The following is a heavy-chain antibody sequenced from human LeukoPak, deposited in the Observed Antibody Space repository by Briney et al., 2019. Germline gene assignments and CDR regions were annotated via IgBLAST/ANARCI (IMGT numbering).Heavy chain of an antibody. Sequence: GASVKVSCKASGYTFATYDITWVRQATGQGLEWIGWMNPNSGDTAYAQKFQGRVAMTRDTSISTAYMELSSLRSEDPAVYYCARGLGDYYDTSDYYYAVPAHWGQGTLVTVSS. V-gene: IGHV1-8*01. CDR1: GYTFATYD. J-gene: IGHJ4*02. D-gene: IGHD3-22*01. CDR3: ARGLGDYYDTSDYYYAVPAH. CDR2: MNPNSGDT.